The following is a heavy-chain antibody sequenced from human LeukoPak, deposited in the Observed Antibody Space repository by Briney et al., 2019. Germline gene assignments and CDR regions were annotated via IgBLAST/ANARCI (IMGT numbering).Heavy chain of an antibody. V-gene: IGHV3-74*01. CDR1: GFTFSAYW. Sequence: GGSLRLSCAASGFTFSAYWMHWARQVPGKGLVWVSCINGDGSSTRYADSVKGRFTTSRDNAKNMMYLQMNSLRVEDTAVYYCARDPRNKGFDPWGQGTLVTVSA. CDR3: ARDPRNKGFDP. D-gene: IGHD1/OR15-1a*01. CDR2: INGDGSST. J-gene: IGHJ5*02.